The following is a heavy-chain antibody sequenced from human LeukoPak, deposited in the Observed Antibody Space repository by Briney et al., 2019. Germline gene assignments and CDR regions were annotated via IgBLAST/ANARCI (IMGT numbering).Heavy chain of an antibody. CDR2: ISDSDSYK. V-gene: IGHV3-21*01. J-gene: IGHJ6*02. Sequence: GGSLRLSCAASGFTFSIYTMNWVRQAPGKGLEWVSSISDSDSYKYYADSVRGRFTISRDNAKNSLYLQMNSLRAEDTAVYYCARTCSGGSCNTYYYYYAMDVWGQGTTVTVSS. D-gene: IGHD2-15*01. CDR3: ARTCSGGSCNTYYYYYAMDV. CDR1: GFTFSIYT.